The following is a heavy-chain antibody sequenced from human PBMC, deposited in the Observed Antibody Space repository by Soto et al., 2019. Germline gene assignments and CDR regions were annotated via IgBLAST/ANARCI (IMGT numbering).Heavy chain of an antibody. CDR2: ISYDGSNK. Sequence: GGSLRLSCAASGFTFSSYDMHWVRQATGKGVERVAVISYDGSNKYYADYVKGRFTISRHNSKNTLYLQMNSLRAADSPVYYCAKDLADSVLVPAAISSVYYGIDVWGQGAKVIVSS. J-gene: IGHJ6*01. D-gene: IGHD2-2*01. CDR1: GFTFSSYD. V-gene: IGHV3-30*18. CDR3: AKDLADSVLVPAAISSVYYGIDV.